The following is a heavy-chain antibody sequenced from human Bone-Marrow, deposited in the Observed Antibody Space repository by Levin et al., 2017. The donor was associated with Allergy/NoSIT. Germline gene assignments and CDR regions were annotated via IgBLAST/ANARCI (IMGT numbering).Heavy chain of an antibody. V-gene: IGHV3-66*01. D-gene: IGHD6-19*01. Sequence: GGSLRLSCAASGFTVRNNYMSWVRQAPGKGLEWVSLIYSCGNTLYADSVKGRFTISRDNSKNNLYLQMNNLRAEDTAVYYCATRAVAAPYWGQGALVTVSS. J-gene: IGHJ4*02. CDR2: IYSCGNT. CDR3: ATRAVAAPY. CDR1: GFTVRNNY.